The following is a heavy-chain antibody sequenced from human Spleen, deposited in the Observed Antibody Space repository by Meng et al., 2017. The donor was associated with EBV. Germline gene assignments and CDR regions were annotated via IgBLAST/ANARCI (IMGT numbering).Heavy chain of an antibody. CDR1: GGSFTNYA. CDR2: NIPLYGTP. J-gene: IGHJ4*02. Sequence: VLVVQSGAEVKKPGSSVTVSCKASGGSFTNYAINWVRQAPGQGLEWVGGNIPLYGTPTYAQKFQGRVSIIADESSNTVYMDLSSLRSGDTAVYYCARGARFRELSGYLDYWGQGTLVTVSS. D-gene: IGHD3-10*01. V-gene: IGHV1-69*01. CDR3: ARGARFRELSGYLDY.